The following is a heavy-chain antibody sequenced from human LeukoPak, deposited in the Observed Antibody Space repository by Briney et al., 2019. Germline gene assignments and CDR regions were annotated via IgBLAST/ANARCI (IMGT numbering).Heavy chain of an antibody. D-gene: IGHD3-10*01. CDR1: GISISTYY. V-gene: IGHV4-59*01. CDR3: AREANYYGSGSYFEGTFDY. CDR2: IYYSGTT. Sequence: SETLSLTCTVSGISISTYYWSWIRQPPGKGLEWIGYIYYSGTTNYNPSLKSRVTIPIDTSKNEFSLKLTSVPAADTAVYYCAREANYYGSGSYFEGTFDYWGQGSLVTVSS. J-gene: IGHJ4*02.